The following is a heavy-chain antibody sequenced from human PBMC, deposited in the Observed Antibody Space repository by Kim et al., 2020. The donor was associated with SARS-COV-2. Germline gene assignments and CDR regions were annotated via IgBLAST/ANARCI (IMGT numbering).Heavy chain of an antibody. Sequence: GGSLRLSCAVSGFTVRYNYVSWVRQAPGKGLEWLSVMYSAGHTYYADSVKGRFTISRDDSENTIYLQMNSLRADDTAVYYCASSTFYSGMDVWGQGTTVTVSS. D-gene: IGHD3-16*01. CDR2: MYSAGHT. CDR3: ASSTFYSGMDV. CDR1: GFTVRYNY. V-gene: IGHV3-53*01. J-gene: IGHJ6*02.